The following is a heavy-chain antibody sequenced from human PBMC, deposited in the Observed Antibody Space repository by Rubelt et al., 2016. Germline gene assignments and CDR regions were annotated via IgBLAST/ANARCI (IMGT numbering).Heavy chain of an antibody. D-gene: IGHD2-15*01. Sequence: QVQLQQWGAGLLKPSETLSLTCAVYGGSFSGYSWTWFRQSPGKGLEWIGESNDFGSTNYKTSLKSRVTISIDTSKKQFSLKLGSVTAADTAVYFCSRDRDLGYCSGGSCYTDYWGQGTLVTVSS. J-gene: IGHJ4*02. CDR2: SNDFGST. CDR1: GGSFSGYS. V-gene: IGHV4-34*01. CDR3: SRDRDLGYCSGGSCYTDY.